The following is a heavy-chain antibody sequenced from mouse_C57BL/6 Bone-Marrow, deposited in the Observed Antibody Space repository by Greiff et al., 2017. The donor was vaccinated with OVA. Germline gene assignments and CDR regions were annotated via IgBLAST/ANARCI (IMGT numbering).Heavy chain of an antibody. D-gene: IGHD6-1*01. CDR1: GFTFTDYY. V-gene: IGHV1-36*01. CDR3: ARASYCCSLGGYAMDY. J-gene: IGHJ4*01. Sequence: VQLQQSGPVLVKPGPSVKISCKASGFTFTDYYMHWVKQSHGKSLEWIGLVYPYNGGTSYNQKFKGKATLTVDTSSSAAYMELTSLTSEDSAVYYGARASYCCSLGGYAMDYWGQGTSVTVSS. CDR2: VYPYNGGT.